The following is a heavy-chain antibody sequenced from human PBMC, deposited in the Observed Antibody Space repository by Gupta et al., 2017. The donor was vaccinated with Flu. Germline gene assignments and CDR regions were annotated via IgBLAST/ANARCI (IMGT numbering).Heavy chain of an antibody. D-gene: IGHD2-15*01. CDR3: AKDHHSGGSYCYYYHGMDV. V-gene: IGHV1-69*06. CDR1: GGALSTYA. CDR2: IVPVFGTP. Sequence: QVQLVQSGAEVRTPGSAVKFSCKAPGGALSTYAMSWVGQAPGQGPEWMGGIVPVFGTPNDAQKFQGRDTITADKSTTTAYMEWNSLRTEDKAVYYCAKDHHSGGSYCYYYHGMDVWGPGTTVTVS. J-gene: IGHJ6*02.